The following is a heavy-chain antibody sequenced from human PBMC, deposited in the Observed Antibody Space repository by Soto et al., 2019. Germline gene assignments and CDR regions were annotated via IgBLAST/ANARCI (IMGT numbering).Heavy chain of an antibody. J-gene: IGHJ4*02. V-gene: IGHV3-23*01. Sequence: EVQLLESGGGLVQPGGSLRLSCVGSGFSFRKYAMNWVRQAPGKWLEWVSGISGSGGSGRGFYADPVKGRFTISRDNSKNTLYLEMNSLRAEDTAVYCCAKDLDDYSSAIDFWGQGTLVTVSS. CDR1: GFSFRKYA. CDR3: AKDLDDYSSAIDF. D-gene: IGHD4-4*01. CDR2: ISGSGGSGRG.